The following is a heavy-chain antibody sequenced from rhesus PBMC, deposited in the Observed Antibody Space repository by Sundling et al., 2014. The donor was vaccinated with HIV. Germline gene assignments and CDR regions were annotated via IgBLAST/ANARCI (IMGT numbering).Heavy chain of an antibody. CDR2: ISWSGDST. CDR3: ARDYNIWTGYYSAFDF. Sequence: EVQLVESGGGVVQPGGSLRLSCVASGFTFDDYVMHWVRQAPGKGLEWVSDISWSGDSTYYTDSVKGRFTISRDNAKNSLYLQMDSLRAEDTALYYCARDYNIWTGYYSAFDFWGQGVLVTVSS. D-gene: IGHD3-3*01. CDR1: GFTFDDYV. V-gene: IGHV3-201*01. J-gene: IGHJ4*01.